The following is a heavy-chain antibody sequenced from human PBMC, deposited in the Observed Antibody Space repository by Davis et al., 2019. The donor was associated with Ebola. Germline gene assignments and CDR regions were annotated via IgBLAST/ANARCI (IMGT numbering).Heavy chain of an antibody. CDR2: IYSGGST. CDR1: GFTVSSNY. Sequence: GESLKISCAASGFTVSSNYMSWVRQAPGKGLEWVSVIYSGGSTYYADSVKGRFTISRHNSKNTLYLQMNSLRAEDTAVYYCAGHDFWSGYSYWGQGTLVTVSS. D-gene: IGHD3-3*01. CDR3: AGHDFWSGYSY. V-gene: IGHV3-66*04. J-gene: IGHJ4*02.